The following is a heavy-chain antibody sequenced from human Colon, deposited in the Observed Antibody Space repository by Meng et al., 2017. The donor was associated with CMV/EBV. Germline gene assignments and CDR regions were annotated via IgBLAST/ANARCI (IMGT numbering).Heavy chain of an antibody. D-gene: IGHD4-17*01. J-gene: IGHJ4*02. V-gene: IGHV3-43*01. CDR3: AKGTAATTVPDFDF. CDR2: ISWDGSSK. CDR1: GFTFDDYT. Sequence: GGSLRLSCAASGFTFDDYTMNWVRQAPGKGLEWVAVISWDGSSKTYADSVRGRFTVSRDNSKNSLVLQLNSLRTEDTALYFCAKGTAATTVPDFDFWGQGTLVTVSS.